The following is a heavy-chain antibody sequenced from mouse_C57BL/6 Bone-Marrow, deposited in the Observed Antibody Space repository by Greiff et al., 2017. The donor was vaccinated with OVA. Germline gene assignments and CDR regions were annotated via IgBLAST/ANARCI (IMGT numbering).Heavy chain of an antibody. CDR2: IYPGDGDT. CDR1: GYAFSSSW. Sequence: QVQLKQSGPELVKPGASVKISCKASGYAFSSSWMNWVKQRPGKGLEWIGRIYPGDGDTNYNGKFKGKATLTADKSSSTAYMQLSSLTSEDSAVYFCARWAYYNNYDFDYWGQGTTLTVSS. V-gene: IGHV1-82*01. CDR3: ARWAYYNNYDFDY. J-gene: IGHJ2*01. D-gene: IGHD2-5*01.